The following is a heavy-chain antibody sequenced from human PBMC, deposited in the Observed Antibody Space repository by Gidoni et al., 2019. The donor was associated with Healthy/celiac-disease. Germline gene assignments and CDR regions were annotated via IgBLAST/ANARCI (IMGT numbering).Heavy chain of an antibody. V-gene: IGHV5-51*01. J-gene: IGHJ6*02. CDR3: ARQTRDYDILTGYYYYYGMDV. D-gene: IGHD3-9*01. CDR1: GYSSTSYW. CDR2: IYPGYSDT. Sequence: EVQLVQSGAEVKKPGESLRISCKGSGYSSTSYWIGWGRQMPGKGLEWMGIIYPGYSDTRYSPSFQGQVTISADKSISTAYLQWSSLEASDTAMYYCARQTRDYDILTGYYYYYGMDVWGQGTTVTVSS.